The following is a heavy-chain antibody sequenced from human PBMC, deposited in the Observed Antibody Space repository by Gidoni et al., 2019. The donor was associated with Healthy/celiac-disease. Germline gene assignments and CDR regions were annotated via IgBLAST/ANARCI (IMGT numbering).Heavy chain of an antibody. D-gene: IGHD3-22*01. CDR1: GGSIGSGGYY. CDR2: IYYSGST. V-gene: IGHV4-31*03. Sequence: QVQLQESGPGLVKPSQTLSLTCTVSGGSIGSGGYYWSWIRQHPGKGLEWIGYIYYSGSTYYNPSLKSRVTISVDTSKNQFSLKLSSVTAADTAVYYCARDDRASADAFDIWGQGTMVTVSS. J-gene: IGHJ3*02. CDR3: ARDDRASADAFDI.